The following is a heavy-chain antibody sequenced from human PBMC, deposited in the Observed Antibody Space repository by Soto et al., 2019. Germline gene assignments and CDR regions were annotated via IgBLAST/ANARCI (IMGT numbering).Heavy chain of an antibody. CDR3: VSYRGYRGYDSFHY. Sequence: GGSLRLACAASGFTFSSYGMHWVRQAPGKGLEWVAVISYDGSNKYYADSVKGRFTISRDNSKNTLYLQMNSLRAEDTAVYYCVSYRGYRGYDSFHYWGQGTLVSGSS. CDR1: GFTFSSYG. J-gene: IGHJ4*02. CDR2: ISYDGSNK. V-gene: IGHV3-30*03. D-gene: IGHD5-12*01.